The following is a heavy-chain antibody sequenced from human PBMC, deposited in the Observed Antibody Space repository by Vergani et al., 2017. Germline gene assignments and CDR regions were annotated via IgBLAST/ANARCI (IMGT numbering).Heavy chain of an antibody. J-gene: IGHJ6*02. D-gene: IGHD6-19*01. CDR2: ISSSSSTI. CDR3: ARDRRGRIAVAGSYYYYGMDV. CDR1: GFTFSSYS. V-gene: IGHV3-48*01. Sequence: EVQLLESGGGLVQPGGSLRLSCAASGFTFSSYSMNWVRQAPGKGLEWVSYISSSSSTIYYADSVKGRFTISRDNAKNSLYLQMNSLRAEDTAVYYCARDRRGRIAVAGSYYYYGMDVWGQGTTVTVSS.